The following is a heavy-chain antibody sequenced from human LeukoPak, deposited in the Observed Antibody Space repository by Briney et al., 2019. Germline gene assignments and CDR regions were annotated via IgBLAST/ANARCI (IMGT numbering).Heavy chain of an antibody. CDR1: GYTFTGYY. D-gene: IGHD5-12*01. V-gene: IGHV1-2*02. Sequence: ASVKVSCKASGYTFTGYYIHWVRQAPGQGLEWMGLINPNSGGTNYAEKFQRRATMTRDPYISTAYMELSRLRSDDTAVYYCASVRDGLRLSTPFDYWGQGTLVTVSS. CDR3: ASVRDGLRLSTPFDY. CDR2: INPNSGGT. J-gene: IGHJ4*02.